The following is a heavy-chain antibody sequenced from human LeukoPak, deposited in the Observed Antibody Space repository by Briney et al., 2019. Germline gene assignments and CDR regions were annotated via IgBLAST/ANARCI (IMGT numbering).Heavy chain of an antibody. CDR2: INPNSGGT. J-gene: IGHJ3*02. V-gene: IGHV1-2*02. Sequence: ASVKVSCKASGYTFTGYYMHWVRQAPGQGLEWMGWINPNSGGTNYARKFQGRVTMTRDTSISTACMELSRLRSDDTAVYYCATSPQLGDAFDIWGQGTMVTVSS. D-gene: IGHD1-1*01. CDR3: ATSPQLGDAFDI. CDR1: GYTFTGYY.